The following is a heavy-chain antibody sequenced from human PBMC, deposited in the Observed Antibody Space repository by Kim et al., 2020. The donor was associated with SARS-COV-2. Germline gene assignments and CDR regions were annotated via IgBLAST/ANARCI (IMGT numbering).Heavy chain of an antibody. J-gene: IGHJ1*01. D-gene: IGHD1-26*01. Sequence: ASVKVSCKVSGYTLTELSMHWVRQAPGKGLEWMGGFDPEDGETIYAQKFQGRVTMTEDTSTDTAYMELSSLRSEDTAVYYCATTAGGELSHLYFQHWGQGTLVTVSS. CDR3: ATTAGGELSHLYFQH. CDR1: GYTLTELS. CDR2: FDPEDGET. V-gene: IGHV1-24*01.